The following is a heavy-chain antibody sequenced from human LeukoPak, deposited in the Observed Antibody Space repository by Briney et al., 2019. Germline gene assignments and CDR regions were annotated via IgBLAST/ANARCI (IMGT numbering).Heavy chain of an antibody. Sequence: SETLSLTCAVYGGSFSGYYWSWIRQPPGKGLEWIGEINHSGSTNYNPSLKSRVTISVDTSKNQFSLKLSSVTAADTAVYYCARVRTVRPFDYWGQGTLVAVSS. D-gene: IGHD1-14*01. CDR1: GGSFSGYY. V-gene: IGHV4-34*01. J-gene: IGHJ4*02. CDR3: ARVRTVRPFDY. CDR2: INHSGST.